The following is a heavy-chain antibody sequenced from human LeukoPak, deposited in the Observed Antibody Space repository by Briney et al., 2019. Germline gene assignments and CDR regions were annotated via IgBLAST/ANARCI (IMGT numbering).Heavy chain of an antibody. V-gene: IGHV4-61*02. J-gene: IGHJ4*02. Sequence: SETLSLTCTVSGGSISSAGYYWSWIRQPAGKGLEWVGRIYTTGSTNYNPSLKSRVTISVDTFKNQFSLKLSSVTAADTAVYYCARDRPLYCSGGTCRPFDYWGQGTLVTVSS. CDR3: ARDRPLYCSGGTCRPFDY. CDR2: IYTTGST. CDR1: GGSISSAGYY. D-gene: IGHD2-15*01.